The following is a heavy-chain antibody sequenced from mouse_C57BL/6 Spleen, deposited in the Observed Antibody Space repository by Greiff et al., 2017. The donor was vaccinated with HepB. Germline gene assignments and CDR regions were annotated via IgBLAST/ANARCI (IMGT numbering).Heavy chain of an antibody. D-gene: IGHD1-1*01. CDR3: ARPGSFHWYFDV. CDR2: INPNNGGT. V-gene: IGHV1-18*01. Sequence: EVQLQQSGPELVKPGASVKIPCKASGYTFTDYNMDWVKQSHGNSLEWIGDINPNNGGTIYNQKFKGKATLTVDKSSSTAYMELRSLTSEDTAVYYCARPGSFHWYFDVWGTGTTVTVSS. CDR1: GYTFTDYN. J-gene: IGHJ1*03.